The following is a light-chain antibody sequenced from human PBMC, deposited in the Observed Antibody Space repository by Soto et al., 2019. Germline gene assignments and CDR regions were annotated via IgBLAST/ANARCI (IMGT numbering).Light chain of an antibody. CDR3: QQYNSYSSIT. J-gene: IGKJ5*01. Sequence: DIQMTQSPSTLSASVGDRVTITCRASQSIGSWLAWFQQKPGKAPKVLIYKASSLESGVPSRFSGSGSGTEFTLTISSLQPDDFATYYCQQYNSYSSITFGQGTRLEIK. CDR2: KAS. V-gene: IGKV1-5*03. CDR1: QSIGSW.